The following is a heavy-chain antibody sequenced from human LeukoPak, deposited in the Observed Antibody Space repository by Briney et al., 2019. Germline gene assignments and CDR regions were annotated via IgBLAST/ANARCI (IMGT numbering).Heavy chain of an antibody. Sequence: PSETLSLTCTVSGGSISSYYWSWIRQPPGKGLEWIGYIYYSGSTNYDPSLKSRVTISVDTSKNQFSLTLSSVTAADTAVYYCAREGINYYDSSGYYPLGYWGQGTLVTVSS. D-gene: IGHD3-22*01. CDR2: IYYSGST. V-gene: IGHV4-59*12. CDR1: GGSISSYY. CDR3: AREGINYYDSSGYYPLGY. J-gene: IGHJ4*02.